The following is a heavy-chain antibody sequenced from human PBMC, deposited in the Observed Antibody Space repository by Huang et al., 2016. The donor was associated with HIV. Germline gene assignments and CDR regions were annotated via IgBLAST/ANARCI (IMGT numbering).Heavy chain of an antibody. CDR2: IIPRFGTR. D-gene: IGHD3-16*01. J-gene: IGHJ3*01. CDR1: GGSFNNFG. Sequence: QVQLVQSGAEVRKPGSSVKVSCRASGGSFNNFGINWVRKAPGQGLEWLGGIIPRFGTRNDAQRFKDRVTSTADETTGVVHLEVTSLRSDDTAVYFCAKRGGAWGSPYAFDLWGPGTMVTVSS. CDR3: AKRGGAWGSPYAFDL. V-gene: IGHV1-69*13.